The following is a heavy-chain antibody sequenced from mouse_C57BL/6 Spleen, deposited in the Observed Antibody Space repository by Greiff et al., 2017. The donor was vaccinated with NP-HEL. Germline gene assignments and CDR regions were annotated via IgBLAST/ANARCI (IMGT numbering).Heavy chain of an antibody. J-gene: IGHJ1*03. V-gene: IGHV5-9-1*02. Sequence: EVKLMESGEGLVKPGGSLKLSCAASGFTFSSYAMSWVRQTPEKRLEWVAYISSGGDYIYYADTVKGRFTISRDNARNTLYLQMSSLKSEDTAMYYCTATAGWYFDVWGTGTTVTVSS. CDR1: GFTFSSYA. D-gene: IGHD1-2*01. CDR3: TATAGWYFDV. CDR2: ISSGGDYI.